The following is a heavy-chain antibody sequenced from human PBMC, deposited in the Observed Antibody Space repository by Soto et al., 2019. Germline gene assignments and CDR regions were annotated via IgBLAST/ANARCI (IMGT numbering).Heavy chain of an antibody. V-gene: IGHV1-46*03. J-gene: IGHJ3*02. D-gene: IGHD3-16*01. CDR2: INPNGGST. CDR3: VREQGRRPGGGGTEPLDI. Sequence: QVQLVQSGAEVKKPGASVKISCEASGYSFTSQYVHWVRQAPGQGLEWMGIINPNGGSTTYAQKFRGRVPKAGETPTGKVVGGGGRPTSGDPAVFFGVREQGRRPGGGGTEPLDIWGQGTMVTVAS. CDR1: GYSFTSQY.